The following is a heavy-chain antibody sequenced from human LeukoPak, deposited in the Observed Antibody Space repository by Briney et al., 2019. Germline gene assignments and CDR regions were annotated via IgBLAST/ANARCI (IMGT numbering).Heavy chain of an antibody. CDR3: ARDPVAGKLDS. D-gene: IGHD6-19*01. J-gene: IGHJ4*02. Sequence: SGGSLRLSCAASGFAFSNYWMSWVRQAPGKGLEWVANIKQDGSDKYYVASVKGRFTISRDNATNSLYLQMNSLRAEDTAVYYCARDPVAGKLDSWGQGTLVTVSS. CDR2: IKQDGSDK. CDR1: GFAFSNYW. V-gene: IGHV3-7*04.